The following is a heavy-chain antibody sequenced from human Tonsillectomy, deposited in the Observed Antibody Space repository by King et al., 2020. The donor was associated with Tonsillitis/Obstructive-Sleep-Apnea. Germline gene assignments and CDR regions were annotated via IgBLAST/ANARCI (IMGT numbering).Heavy chain of an antibody. D-gene: IGHD2-15*01. CDR2: INTNTGNP. V-gene: IGHV7-4-1*02. J-gene: IGHJ4*02. CDR3: ARRYCSGGSCYLYYFDY. Sequence: EKLVQSGSELKKPGASVKVSCKASGYTFTSYAMNWVRQAPGQGLEWMGWINTNTGNPTYAQGFTGRFVFSLDTSVSTAYLQISSLKAEDTAVYYCARRYCSGGSCYLYYFDYWGQGTLVTVSS. CDR1: GYTFTSYA.